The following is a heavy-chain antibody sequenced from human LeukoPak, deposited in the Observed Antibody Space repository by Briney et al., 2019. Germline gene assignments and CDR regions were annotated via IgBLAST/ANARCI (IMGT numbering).Heavy chain of an antibody. CDR3: AAYDSSGHYHFDY. Sequence: ASVKVSCKASGYTFTGYYMHWVRQAPGQGLEWMGWINPNSGGTNYAQKFQGRVTMTRDTSISTAYMELSRLRSDDTAVYYCAAYDSSGHYHFDYWGQGTLVTVSS. V-gene: IGHV1-2*02. J-gene: IGHJ4*02. CDR1: GYTFTGYY. D-gene: IGHD3-22*01. CDR2: INPNSGGT.